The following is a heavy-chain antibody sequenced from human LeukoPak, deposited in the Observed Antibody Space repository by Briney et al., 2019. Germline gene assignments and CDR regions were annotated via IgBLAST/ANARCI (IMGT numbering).Heavy chain of an antibody. V-gene: IGHV1-2*02. CDR2: INPNSGGT. CDR1: GYTLSGYY. CDR3: ASQTGYCSVGSCPEYYFDY. J-gene: IGHJ4*02. D-gene: IGHD2-15*01. Sequence: ASVKVSCKASGYTLSGYYIHWVRQAPGQGLEWMGWINPNSGGTNYAQKFQGRVTMTRATSISTAYMELSRLRSDDTAVYYCASQTGYCSVGSCPEYYFDYWGQGTLVTVSS.